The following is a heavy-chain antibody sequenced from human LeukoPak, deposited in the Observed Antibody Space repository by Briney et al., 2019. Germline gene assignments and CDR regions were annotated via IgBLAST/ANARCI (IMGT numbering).Heavy chain of an antibody. J-gene: IGHJ4*02. CDR3: AKTAFPAAFLLVDY. CDR1: GFTFSIYA. V-gene: IGHV3-23*01. Sequence: GGSLRLSCAASGFTFSIYAMSWVRQAPGKGLEWVSVISDSGGSQHYADSVKGRFTISRDNSKTTLYLQMNRLRAEDTGVYYCAKTAFPAAFLLVDYWGQGTLVTVSS. CDR2: ISDSGGSQ. D-gene: IGHD2-2*01.